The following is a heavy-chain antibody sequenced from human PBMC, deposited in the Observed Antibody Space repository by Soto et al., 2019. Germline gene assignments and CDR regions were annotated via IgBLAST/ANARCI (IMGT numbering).Heavy chain of an antibody. CDR1: GFTFSSYW. CDR3: ARDGYGDYAEYFQH. D-gene: IGHD4-17*01. Sequence: EVQLVESGGGLVQPGGSLRLSCAASGFTFSSYWMSWVRQAPGKGLEWVGNIKQDGSEKYYVDSVKGRFTISRDNAKNSLYLQMNSLRAEDTAVYYCARDGYGDYAEYFQHWGQGTLVTVSS. J-gene: IGHJ1*01. CDR2: IKQDGSEK. V-gene: IGHV3-7*01.